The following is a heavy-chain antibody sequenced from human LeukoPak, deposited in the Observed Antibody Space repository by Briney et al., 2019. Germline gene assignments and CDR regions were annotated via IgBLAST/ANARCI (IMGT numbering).Heavy chain of an antibody. Sequence: SETLSLSCTVSGDSITNYYWSWIRQPPGKGLEWIGNSYYESTNYNPSLKSRVTISVDTSKNQFSLKLNSVTAADTAVYYCARDHVDTAMVFTSTHALDIWGQGTMVTVSS. D-gene: IGHD5-18*01. CDR3: ARDHVDTAMVFTSTHALDI. CDR2: SYYEST. CDR1: GDSITNYY. J-gene: IGHJ3*02. V-gene: IGHV4-59*01.